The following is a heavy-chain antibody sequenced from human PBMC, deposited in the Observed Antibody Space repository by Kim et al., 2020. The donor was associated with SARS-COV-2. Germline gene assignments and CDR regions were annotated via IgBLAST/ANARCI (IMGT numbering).Heavy chain of an antibody. CDR1: GGSISSYY. Sequence: SETLSLTCTVSGGSISSYYWSWIRQPPGKGLEWIGYIYYSGSTNYNPSLKSRVTISVDTSKNQFSLKLSSVTAADTAVYYCARVSWGSSSGYYYGMDVWGQGTTVTVSS. D-gene: IGHD6-6*01. CDR3: ARVSWGSSSGYYYGMDV. CDR2: IYYSGST. V-gene: IGHV4-59*01. J-gene: IGHJ6*02.